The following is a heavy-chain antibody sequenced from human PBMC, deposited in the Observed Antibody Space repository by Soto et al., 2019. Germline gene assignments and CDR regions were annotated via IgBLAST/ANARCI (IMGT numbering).Heavy chain of an antibody. D-gene: IGHD1-26*01. J-gene: IGHJ4*02. Sequence: SGGSLRLSCAASGFTFSSYGMHWVRQAPGKGLEWVAVIWYDGSNKYYADSVKGRFTISRDNSKNTLYLQMNSLRAEDTAVYYCARAYYVFLYYFDYWGQGTLVTVSS. CDR2: IWYDGSNK. CDR1: GFTFSSYG. CDR3: ARAYYVFLYYFDY. V-gene: IGHV3-33*01.